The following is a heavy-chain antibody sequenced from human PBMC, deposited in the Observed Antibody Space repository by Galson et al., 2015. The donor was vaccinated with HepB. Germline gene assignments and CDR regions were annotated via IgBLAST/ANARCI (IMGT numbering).Heavy chain of an antibody. V-gene: IGHV3-11*06. J-gene: IGHJ4*02. CDR1: GFTFSDYY. D-gene: IGHD4-17*01. CDR3: ARVADSDYGDHSHFDS. Sequence: SLRLSCAASGFTFSDYYMSWIRQAPGKGLEWLSYISSSAIYTNYADSVKGHFTISRDNVKNSMYLQMNSLIAEDTAVHYCARVADSDYGDHSHFDSWGQGTLVTVSS. CDR2: ISSSAIYT.